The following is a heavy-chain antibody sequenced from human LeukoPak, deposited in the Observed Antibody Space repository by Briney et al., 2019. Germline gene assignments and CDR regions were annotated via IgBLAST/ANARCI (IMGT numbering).Heavy chain of an antibody. CDR2: INPNSGGT. D-gene: IGHD6-19*01. Sequence: ASVKVSCKASGYTFTGYYMHWVRQDPGQGLEWMGRINPNSGGTNYAQKFQGRVTMTRDTSISTAYMELSRLRSDDTAVYYCARDRTGYSSGWYYAYWGQGTLVTVSS. CDR1: GYTFTGYY. J-gene: IGHJ4*02. CDR3: ARDRTGYSSGWYYAY. V-gene: IGHV1-2*06.